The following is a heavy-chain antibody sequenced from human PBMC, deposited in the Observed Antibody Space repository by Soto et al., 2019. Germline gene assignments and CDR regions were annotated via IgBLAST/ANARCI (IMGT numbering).Heavy chain of an antibody. J-gene: IGHJ5*02. V-gene: IGHV3-30-3*01. Sequence: PGGSLRLSCAASGFTFSSYAMHWVRQAPGKGLEWVAVISYDGSNKYYADSVKGRFTISRDNSKNTLYLQMNSLRAEDTAVYYCARDDYCSGGSCYSGYNWFDPWGQVTLVTFSS. CDR1: GFTFSSYA. CDR3: ARDDYCSGGSCYSGYNWFDP. CDR2: ISYDGSNK. D-gene: IGHD2-15*01.